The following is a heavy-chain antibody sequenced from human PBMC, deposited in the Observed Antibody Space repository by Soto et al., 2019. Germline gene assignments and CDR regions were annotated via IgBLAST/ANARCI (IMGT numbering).Heavy chain of an antibody. D-gene: IGHD6-19*01. CDR3: ARVGKWLVSVWSLDY. CDR2: INAGNGNT. CDR1: GYTFTSYV. V-gene: IGHV1-3*01. J-gene: IGHJ4*02. Sequence: QVQLVQSGAEVKKPGASVKVSCKASGYTFTSYVIHWVRQAPGQRLEWMGWINAGNGNTKYSQKFQGRVTITRDTSASTAYMELISLRSEDTAVYYCARVGKWLVSVWSLDYWGQGTLVTVSS.